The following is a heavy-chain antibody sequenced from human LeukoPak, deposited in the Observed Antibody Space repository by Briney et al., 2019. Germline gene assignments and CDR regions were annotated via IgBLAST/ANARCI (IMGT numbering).Heavy chain of an antibody. Sequence: PSETLSLTCTVSGGSISSYYWSWIRQPPGKGLEWIGYIYYSGSTNYNPSLKSRVTISVDRSKNQFSLKLSSVTAADTAVYYCARGRRGKCFDYWGQGTLVTVSS. J-gene: IGHJ4*02. CDR2: IYYSGST. V-gene: IGHV4-59*12. CDR1: GGSISSYY. CDR3: ARGRRGKCFDY.